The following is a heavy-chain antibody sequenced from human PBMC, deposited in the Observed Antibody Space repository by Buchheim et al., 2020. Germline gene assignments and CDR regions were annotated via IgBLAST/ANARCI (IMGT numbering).Heavy chain of an antibody. D-gene: IGHD1-1*01. V-gene: IGHV5-51*01. CDR3: ARGGTYYSYFDL. J-gene: IGHJ2*01. Sequence: EVQLVQSGAEVKEPAESLKISCKGSRHSFTTYWIAWVRQMPGKGLEWMGVIYPGDSDTRYSPSFQGQVTISADKSISPAYPQWSSLKASDSAMYYCARGGTYYSYFDLWGRGTL. CDR2: IYPGDSDT. CDR1: RHSFTTYW.